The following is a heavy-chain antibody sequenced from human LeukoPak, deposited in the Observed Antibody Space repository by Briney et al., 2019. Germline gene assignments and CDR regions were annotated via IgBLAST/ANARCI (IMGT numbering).Heavy chain of an antibody. J-gene: IGHJ3*02. CDR1: ADSFSSHY. CDR3: ARDLVTVTKGFDI. D-gene: IGHD4-17*01. Sequence: TSETLSLTCAVSADSFSSHYWTRIRQPPGKGLEWIGYISYIGSTNYNPSLKSRVTISIDTSKNQFSLKLSSVTAADTAVYYCARDLVTVTKGFDIWGQGTMVSVSS. CDR2: ISYIGST. V-gene: IGHV4-59*11.